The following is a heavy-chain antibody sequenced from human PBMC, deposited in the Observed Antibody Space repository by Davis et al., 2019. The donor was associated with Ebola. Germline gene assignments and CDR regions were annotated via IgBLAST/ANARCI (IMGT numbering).Heavy chain of an antibody. Sequence: AASVKVSCKVSGYTLTELSMHWVRQAPGKGLEWMGDFDPEDGETIYAQKFQGRVTITADESTSTAYMELSSLGSEDTAVYYCASIGGTWGQGTLVTVSS. CDR3: ASIGGT. J-gene: IGHJ4*02. CDR1: GYTLTELS. V-gene: IGHV1-24*01. D-gene: IGHD1/OR15-1a*01. CDR2: FDPEDGET.